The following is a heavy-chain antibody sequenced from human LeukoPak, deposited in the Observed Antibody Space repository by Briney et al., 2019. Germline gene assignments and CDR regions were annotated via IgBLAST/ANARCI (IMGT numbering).Heavy chain of an antibody. CDR1: GYTFTSYG. CDR3: ARADSSGSIGY. CDR2: ISAYNGNT. Sequence: ASVKVSRKASGYTFTSYGISWVRQAPGQGLEWMGWISAYNGNTNYAQKLQGRVTMTTDTSTSTAYMELRSLRSDDPAVYYCARADSSGSIGYWGQGTLVTVSS. D-gene: IGHD3-22*01. V-gene: IGHV1-18*01. J-gene: IGHJ4*02.